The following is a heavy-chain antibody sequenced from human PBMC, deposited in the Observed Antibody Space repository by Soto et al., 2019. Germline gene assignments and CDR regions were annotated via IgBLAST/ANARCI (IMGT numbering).Heavy chain of an antibody. V-gene: IGHV1-18*01. CDR2: ISTDNGNT. Sequence: ASVKVSCKASGYTFTSSGISWVRQAPGQGLEWMGWISTDNGNTNYAQHLQGRVSMTTDTSTSTAYMDLRSLRSEDTAVYYCARGESVVGDYWGQGTLVTVSS. CDR1: GYTFTSSG. D-gene: IGHD2-15*01. CDR3: ARGESVVGDY. J-gene: IGHJ4*02.